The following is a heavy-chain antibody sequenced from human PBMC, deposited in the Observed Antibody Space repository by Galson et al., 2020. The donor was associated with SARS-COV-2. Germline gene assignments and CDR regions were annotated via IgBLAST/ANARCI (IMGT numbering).Heavy chain of an antibody. Sequence: TGRSLRLSCAASGFTFSSYDMHWVRQATGKGLEWVSAIGTAGDPYYPGSVKGRFTISRENAKNSLYLQMNSLRAGDTAVYYCARGKGSSSCYGVWYFDLWGLGTLVTVSS. D-gene: IGHD6-13*01. V-gene: IGHV3-13*05. CDR3: ARGKGSSSCYGVWYFDL. CDR2: IGTAGDP. CDR1: GFTFSSYD. J-gene: IGHJ2*01.